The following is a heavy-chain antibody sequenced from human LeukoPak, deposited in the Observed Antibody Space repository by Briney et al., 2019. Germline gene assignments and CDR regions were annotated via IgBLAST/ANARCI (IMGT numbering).Heavy chain of an antibody. CDR2: VYPGDSDT. CDR3: ARHTAAAGPIDF. V-gene: IGHV5-51*01. CDR1: GYSFTRSW. Sequence: GESLKISCKGSGYSFTRSWIGWVRQMPGKGLEWMGIVYPGDSDTKYSPSFQGQVTISADKSITTAYLQWSSLKASDTAFYYCARHTAAAGPIDFWGQGTLVTVSS. D-gene: IGHD6-13*01. J-gene: IGHJ4*02.